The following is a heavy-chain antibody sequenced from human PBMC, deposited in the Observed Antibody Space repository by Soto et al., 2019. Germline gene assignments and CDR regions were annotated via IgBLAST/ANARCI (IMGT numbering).Heavy chain of an antibody. CDR1: GFTFGDYA. Sequence: GGSLRLSCTASGFTFGDYAMSWFRQAPGKGLEWVGFIRSKAYGGTTEYAASVKGRFTISRDDSKSIAYLQMNSLKTEDTAVYYCTSDGAEYYYYAMDVWGQGTTVTVSS. CDR3: TSDGAEYYYYAMDV. V-gene: IGHV3-49*03. J-gene: IGHJ6*02. CDR2: IRSKAYGGTT.